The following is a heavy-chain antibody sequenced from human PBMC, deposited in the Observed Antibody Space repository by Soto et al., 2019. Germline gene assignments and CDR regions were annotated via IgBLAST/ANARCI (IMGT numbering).Heavy chain of an antibody. V-gene: IGHV3-23*01. CDR3: ANSYGDYFGVSGLNYYYYGMDV. J-gene: IGHJ6*01. CDR2: ISGSGGST. CDR1: GFTFSSYA. D-gene: IGHD4-17*01. Sequence: EVQLLESGGGLVQPGGSLRLSCAASGFTFSSYAMSWVRQAPGKGLEWVSAISGSGGSTYYADSVKGRFTISRDNSKNTLYLQMNSLRAEDTAVYYCANSYGDYFGVSGLNYYYYGMDVW.